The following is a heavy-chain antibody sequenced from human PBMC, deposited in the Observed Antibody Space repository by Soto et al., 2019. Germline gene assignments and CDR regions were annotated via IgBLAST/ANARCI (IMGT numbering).Heavy chain of an antibody. Sequence: PSETLSLTCTVSGYSIISGSYWGWIRQPPGKGPEWIASIYHGGTTFYNPSLKSRVTVSVDKSNNQFSLKLRSVTAADTAVYYCAAVGYSGYDYHFDYWGQGTLVTVSS. CDR2: IYHGGTT. CDR3: AAVGYSGYDYHFDY. CDR1: GYSIISGSY. V-gene: IGHV4-38-2*02. J-gene: IGHJ4*02. D-gene: IGHD5-12*01.